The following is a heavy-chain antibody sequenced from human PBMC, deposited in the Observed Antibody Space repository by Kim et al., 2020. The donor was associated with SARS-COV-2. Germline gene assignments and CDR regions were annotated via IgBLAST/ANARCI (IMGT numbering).Heavy chain of an antibody. CDR3: ARGGGYCSGGSCYWGY. Sequence: ASVKVSCKASGYTFTSYAMHWVRQAPGQRLEWMGWINAGNGNTKYSQKFQGRVTITRDTSASTAYMELSSLRSEDTAVYYCARGGGYCSGGSCYWGYWGQGTLVTVSS. D-gene: IGHD2-15*01. J-gene: IGHJ4*02. CDR1: GYTFTSYA. CDR2: INAGNGNT. V-gene: IGHV1-3*01.